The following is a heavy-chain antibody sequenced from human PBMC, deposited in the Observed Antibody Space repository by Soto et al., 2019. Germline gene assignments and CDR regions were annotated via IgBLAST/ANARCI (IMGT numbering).Heavy chain of an antibody. CDR2: IYPGDSET. J-gene: IGHJ4*02. CDR1: GYNFTTFW. V-gene: IGHV5-51*01. Sequence: GESLKISCKGSGYNFTTFWIGWVRQVPGKGLEWMGIIYPGDSETKYSPDFEGQVTISADRSTNTAYLQWRSLRASDTAMYYCARLGFPGAIYFDSWGLGTLVTVSS. CDR3: ARLGFPGAIYFDS.